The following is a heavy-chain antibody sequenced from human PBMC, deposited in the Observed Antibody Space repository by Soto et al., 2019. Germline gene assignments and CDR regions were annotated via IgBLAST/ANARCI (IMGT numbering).Heavy chain of an antibody. J-gene: IGHJ4*02. Sequence: PGGSLRLSCAASGFTFSSYWMHWVRQAPGKGLVWVSRIKSDGSTTNYADSVKGRFTISRDNAKNTVYLQMNSLRAEDTAVYYCARGEGSPDGYFDYWGQGMFVTVSS. D-gene: IGHD1-26*01. CDR1: GFTFSSYW. CDR2: IKSDGSTT. CDR3: ARGEGSPDGYFDY. V-gene: IGHV3-74*01.